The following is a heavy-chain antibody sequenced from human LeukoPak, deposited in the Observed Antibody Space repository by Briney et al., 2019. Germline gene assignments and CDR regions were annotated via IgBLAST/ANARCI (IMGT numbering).Heavy chain of an antibody. V-gene: IGHV4-34*01. CDR2: INHSGST. J-gene: IGHJ4*02. CDR3: ARDLHYYDSSGALDY. Sequence: SETLSLTCAVYGGSFSGYYRSWIRQPPGKGLEWIGEINHSGSTNYNPSLKSRVTISVDTSKNQFSLKLSSVTAADTAVYYCARDLHYYDSSGALDYWGQGTLVTVSS. CDR1: GGSFSGYY. D-gene: IGHD3-22*01.